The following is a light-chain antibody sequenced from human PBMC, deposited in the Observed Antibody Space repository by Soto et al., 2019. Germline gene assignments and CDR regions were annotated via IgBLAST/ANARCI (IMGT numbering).Light chain of an antibody. Sequence: PGERATLSCRASQSVSSSSLAWFQQKPGQAPRLLIYGTSTRATGIPVRFSGSGSGTDFTLTISSLQPEDFAVYFCHQDFNLPWTFGQGTKVDIK. V-gene: IGKV3D-7*01. CDR3: HQDFNLPWT. J-gene: IGKJ1*01. CDR1: QSVSSSS. CDR2: GTS.